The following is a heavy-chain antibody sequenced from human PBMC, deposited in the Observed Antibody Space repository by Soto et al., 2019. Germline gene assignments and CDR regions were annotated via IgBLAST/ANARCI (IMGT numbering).Heavy chain of an antibody. D-gene: IGHD3-22*01. J-gene: IGHJ2*01. Sequence: QVQLVQSGAEVKKPGSSVKVSCTSSGGTFGNYAVSWVRQAPGQGLEWMGNIIPVFGTTNYARKFLGRVTIPADKSTGAAYMELSGLRSDDTAVYYCARDFYDGRGFYSWYFTLWGRGTPVTVSS. CDR3: ARDFYDGRGFYSWYFTL. CDR2: IIPVFGTT. V-gene: IGHV1-69*06. CDR1: GGTFGNYA.